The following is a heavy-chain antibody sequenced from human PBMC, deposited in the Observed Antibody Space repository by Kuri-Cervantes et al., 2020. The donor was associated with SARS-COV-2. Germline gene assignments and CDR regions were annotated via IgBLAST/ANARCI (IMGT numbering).Heavy chain of an antibody. D-gene: IGHD3-3*01. CDR1: GGTFSSYA. Sequence: SVKVSCKASGGTFSSYAISWVRQAPGQGLEWMGRIIPIFGTANYAQKFQGRVTITADESTSTAYMELSSLRSEDTAVYYCASSNLGVIREPDAFDIWGQGTMVTVSS. CDR2: IIPIFGTA. V-gene: IGHV1-69*13. CDR3: ASSNLGVIREPDAFDI. J-gene: IGHJ3*02.